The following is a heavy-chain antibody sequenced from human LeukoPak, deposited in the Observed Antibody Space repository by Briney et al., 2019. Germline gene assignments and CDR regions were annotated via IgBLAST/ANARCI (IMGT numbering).Heavy chain of an antibody. CDR3: ARGGGGYYYDSSADDDAFDI. J-gene: IGHJ3*02. CDR1: GGTFSSYA. CDR2: MNPNSGNT. V-gene: IGHV1-8*03. D-gene: IGHD3-22*01. Sequence: ASVKVSCKASGGTFSSYAISWVRQATGQGLEWMGWMNPNSGNTGYAQKFQGRVTITRNTSISTAYMELSSLRSEDTAVYYCARGGGGYYYDSSADDDAFDIWGQGTMVTVSS.